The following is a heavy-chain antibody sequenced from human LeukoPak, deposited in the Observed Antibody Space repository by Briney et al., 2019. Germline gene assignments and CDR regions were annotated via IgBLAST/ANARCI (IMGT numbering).Heavy chain of an antibody. Sequence: GGSLRLSCAASGFTFSSYAMSWVRQAPGKGLEWASAISGSGGSTYYADSVKGRFTISRDNSKNTLYLQMNSLRAEDTAVYYCAKIGYCSGGSCQTGGDWGQGTLVTVSS. CDR2: ISGSGGST. CDR3: AKIGYCSGGSCQTGGD. J-gene: IGHJ4*02. D-gene: IGHD2-15*01. CDR1: GFTFSSYA. V-gene: IGHV3-23*01.